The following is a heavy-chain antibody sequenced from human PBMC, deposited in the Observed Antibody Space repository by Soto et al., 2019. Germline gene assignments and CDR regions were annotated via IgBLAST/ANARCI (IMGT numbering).Heavy chain of an antibody. J-gene: IGHJ6*02. CDR1: GYSFTSYW. Sequence: PGESLKISCKGSGYSFTSYWIGWVRQMPGKGLEWMGIIYPGDSDTRYSPSFQGQVTISADKPISTAYLQWSSLKASDTAMYYCARLVGDYGYYYYGMDVWGQGTTVTVSS. CDR3: ARLVGDYGYYYYGMDV. CDR2: IYPGDSDT. D-gene: IGHD4-17*01. V-gene: IGHV5-51*01.